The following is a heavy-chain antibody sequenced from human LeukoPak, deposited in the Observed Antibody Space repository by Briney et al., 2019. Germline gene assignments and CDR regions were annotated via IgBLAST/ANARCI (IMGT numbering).Heavy chain of an antibody. D-gene: IGHD4-17*01. CDR3: ARLRNLVTTNLGIDY. Sequence: GESLKISCAASGFSFSGHAMSWVRQAPGKGLEWVSAISGGGTETYDADFVKGRFTISRDNSKNTLYLQMNSLRAEDTALYYCARLRNLVTTNLGIDYWGQGTLLTVSS. CDR2: ISGGGTET. J-gene: IGHJ4*02. CDR1: GFSFSGHA. V-gene: IGHV3-23*01.